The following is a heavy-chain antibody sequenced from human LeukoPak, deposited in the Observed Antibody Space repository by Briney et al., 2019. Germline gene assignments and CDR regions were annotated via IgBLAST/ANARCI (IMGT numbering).Heavy chain of an antibody. V-gene: IGHV4-39*01. CDR2: IYYSGST. D-gene: IGHD2-15*01. J-gene: IGHJ5*02. Sequence: PSETLSLTCTVSGGSISSSSYYWGWIRQPPGKGLEWIGSIYYSGSTYYNPSLKSRVTISVDTSKNQFSLKLSSVTAADTAVYFCARTLYCSGATCFSPELLDTWGQGTLVTVSS. CDR3: ARTLYCSGATCFSPELLDT. CDR1: GGSISSSSYY.